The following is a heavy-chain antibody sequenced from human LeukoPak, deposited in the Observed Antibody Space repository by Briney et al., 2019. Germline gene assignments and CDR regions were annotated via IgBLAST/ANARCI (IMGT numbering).Heavy chain of an antibody. V-gene: IGHV3-23*01. CDR3: AKDRPNYYGSNGHYYRRDGDY. D-gene: IGHD3-22*01. CDR2: TSGDGGAT. J-gene: IGHJ4*02. Sequence: PGGSLRLXCAASGFTFSSYAMSWVRQSTGKALELVSSTSGDGGATYYSNSVKGRFTISRDNSRNTLSLQMNSLRAEDTAVYYCAKDRPNYYGSNGHYYRRDGDYWGQGTLVTVSS. CDR1: GFTFSSYA.